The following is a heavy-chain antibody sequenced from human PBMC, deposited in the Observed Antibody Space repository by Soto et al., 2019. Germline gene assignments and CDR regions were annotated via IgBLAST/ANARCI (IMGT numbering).Heavy chain of an antibody. D-gene: IGHD1-1*01. V-gene: IGHV4-34*01. CDR1: GGSFSGYY. CDR3: ARLNWNDDTDNCFDP. CDR2: INHSGST. J-gene: IGHJ5*02. Sequence: PSETLSLTCAVYGGSFSGYYWSWIRQPPGKGLEWIGEINHSGSTNYNPSLKSRATISVDTSKNQFSLKLSSVTAADTAVYYCARLNWNDDTDNCFDPWGQGTLVTVSS.